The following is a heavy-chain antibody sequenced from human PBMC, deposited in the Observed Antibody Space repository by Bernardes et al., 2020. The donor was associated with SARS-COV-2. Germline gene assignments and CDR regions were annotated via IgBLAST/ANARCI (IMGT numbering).Heavy chain of an antibody. CDR2: ITGSDGTT. CDR3: AKDRSSSGYFNWFDP. V-gene: IGHV3-23*01. CDR1: GFTFSSYA. Sequence: GGSLRLSCAASGFTFSSYAMTWVRQAPGKGLEWLSAITGSDGTTYYADSVKGRFTISRDNSKNTLYLQMNSLRAEDTAVYYCAKDRSSSGYFNWFDPWGQGTLVTVSS. D-gene: IGHD3-22*01. J-gene: IGHJ5*02.